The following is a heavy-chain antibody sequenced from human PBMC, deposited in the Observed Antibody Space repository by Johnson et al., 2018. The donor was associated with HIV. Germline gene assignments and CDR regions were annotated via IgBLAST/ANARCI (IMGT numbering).Heavy chain of an antibody. CDR1: GFPFSNAW. D-gene: IGHD1-1*01. J-gene: IGHJ3*01. V-gene: IGHV3-15*05. Sequence: VQLVESGGGLVKPGGSLRLSCRASGFPFSNAWMNWVRQAPGKGLEWVGRLKSRADGGTTDYAVSVKDRFTISRDNARNTMFVQMKSLRAEDTAVYYCARSGPNWAFDFWGQGTMVTVSS. CDR2: LKSRADGGTT. CDR3: ARSGPNWAFDF.